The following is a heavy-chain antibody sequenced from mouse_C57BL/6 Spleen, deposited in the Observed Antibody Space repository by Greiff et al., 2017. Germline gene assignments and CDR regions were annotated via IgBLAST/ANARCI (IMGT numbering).Heavy chain of an antibody. CDR2: ISSGGDYI. CDR3: TRVPLGY. V-gene: IGHV5-9-1*02. D-gene: IGHD4-1*01. J-gene: IGHJ2*01. CDR1: GFTFRSSA. Sequence: EVKLVESGEGLVKPGGSLKLSCAASGFTFRSSAMPWVRQTPEKRLEWVAYISSGGDYIYYADTVKGRFTISRDNARNTLYLQMSSLRSEDTAMYYWTRVPLGYWGQGTTLTVAS.